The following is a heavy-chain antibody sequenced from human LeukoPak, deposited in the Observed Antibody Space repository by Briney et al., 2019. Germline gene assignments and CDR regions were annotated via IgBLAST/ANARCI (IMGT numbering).Heavy chain of an antibody. V-gene: IGHV3-30*02. CDR1: GFTFSSYG. CDR2: IRYDGSNK. CDR3: ARILRYYYDSSGLGAFDI. D-gene: IGHD3-22*01. J-gene: IGHJ3*02. Sequence: PGGSLRLSCAASGFTFSSYGMHWVRQAPCKGLEWVAFIRYDGSNKYYADSVKGRFTISRDNSKNTLYLQMNSLRAEDTAVYYCARILRYYYDSSGLGAFDIWGQGTMVTVSS.